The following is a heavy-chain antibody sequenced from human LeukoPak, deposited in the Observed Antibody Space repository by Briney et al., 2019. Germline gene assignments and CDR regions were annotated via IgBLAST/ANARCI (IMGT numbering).Heavy chain of an antibody. V-gene: IGHV4-59*01. CDR1: GGSISSYY. J-gene: IGHJ6*02. CDR3: ARATTYYYGTDV. D-gene: IGHD1-1*01. CDR2: IYYSGST. Sequence: ETLSLTCTVSGGSISSYYWSWIRQRPGKGLEWIGYIYYSGSTNTNPSPKRRVTISVDTSKNQFSLKLSSVTAADTAVYYCARATTYYYGTDVWGQGSTASVSS.